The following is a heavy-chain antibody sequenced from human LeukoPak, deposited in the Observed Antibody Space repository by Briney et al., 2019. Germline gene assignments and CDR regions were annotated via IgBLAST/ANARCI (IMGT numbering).Heavy chain of an antibody. D-gene: IGHD4-17*01. CDR3: ARDIDPNYGDSYLDY. V-gene: IGHV1-18*01. Sequence: ASVKVSCKASGYTFTNYAMNWVRQAPGQGLEWMGWISGYNGKTKYAQRLQGRVTMTTDTSTSTAYMELRSLRSDDTAVYYCARDIDPNYGDSYLDYWGQGTLVTVSS. J-gene: IGHJ4*02. CDR1: GYTFTNYA. CDR2: ISGYNGKT.